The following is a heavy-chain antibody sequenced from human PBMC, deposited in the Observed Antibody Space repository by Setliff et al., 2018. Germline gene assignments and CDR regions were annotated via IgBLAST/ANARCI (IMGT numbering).Heavy chain of an antibody. Sequence: ASVKVSCKASGYTLSNSILSWVRQAPGQGLEWVGWISAYNGKTYSAQKFQDRVTLTTHTSTNLGYLELRDLRSDDTAVYYCLRLVRYCTKIACQATSGDEVWGLGTLVTVS. V-gene: IGHV1-18*01. D-gene: IGHD2-8*01. CDR3: LRLVRYCTKIACQATSGDEV. J-gene: IGHJ4*02. CDR1: GYTLSNSI. CDR2: ISAYNGKT.